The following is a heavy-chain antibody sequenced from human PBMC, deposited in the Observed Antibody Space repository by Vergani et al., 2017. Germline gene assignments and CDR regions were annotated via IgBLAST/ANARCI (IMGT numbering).Heavy chain of an antibody. V-gene: IGHV1-46*01. J-gene: IGHJ5*02. D-gene: IGHD6-6*01. CDR3: AGVRRGQLVKNWFDP. Sequence: QVQLVQSGAEVKKPGASVKVSCKASGYTFTSYYMHWVRQAPGQGLEWMGIINPSGGSTSYAQKFQGRVTMTRDTSTSTVYMELSSLRSEDTAVYYCAGVRRGQLVKNWFDPWGQGTLVTVSS. CDR2: INPSGGST. CDR1: GYTFTSYY.